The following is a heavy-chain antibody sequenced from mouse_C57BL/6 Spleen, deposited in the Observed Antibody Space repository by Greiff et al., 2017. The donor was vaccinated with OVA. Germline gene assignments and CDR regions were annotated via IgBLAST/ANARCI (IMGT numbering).Heavy chain of an antibody. CDR1: GYTFTSYG. V-gene: IGHV1-81*01. J-gene: IGHJ4*01. Sequence: VQLQESGAELARPGASVTLSCKASGYTFTSYGISWVKQRTGQGLEWIGEIYPRSGNTYYNEKFKGKATLTAEKSSSTAYMELRSLTSEDSAVYFCARRGDYAYYYAMDYWGKGTSVTGSS. CDR3: ARRGDYAYYYAMDY. D-gene: IGHD2-4*01. CDR2: IYPRSGNT.